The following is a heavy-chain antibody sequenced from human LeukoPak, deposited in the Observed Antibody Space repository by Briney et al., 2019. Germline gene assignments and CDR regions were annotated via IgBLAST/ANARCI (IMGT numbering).Heavy chain of an antibody. J-gene: IGHJ4*02. Sequence: GGSLRLSCAASGFTVSSNYMSWVRQAPGKGLEWVSVIYSGGSTYYADSVKGRFTISRDNSKNTLYLQMNSLRAEDTAVYYCAKVNNIAAAGTLDYWGQGTLVTVPS. V-gene: IGHV3-53*01. CDR3: AKVNNIAAAGTLDY. CDR1: GFTVSSNY. CDR2: IYSGGST. D-gene: IGHD6-13*01.